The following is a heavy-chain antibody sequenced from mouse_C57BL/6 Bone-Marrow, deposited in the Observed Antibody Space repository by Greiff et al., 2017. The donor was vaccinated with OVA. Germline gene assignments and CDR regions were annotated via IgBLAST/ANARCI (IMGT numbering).Heavy chain of an antibody. J-gene: IGHJ4*01. Sequence: DVKLVESGGGLVQPGGSLKLSCAASGFTFSDYYMYWVRQTPEKRLEWVAYISNGGGSTYYPDTVKGRFTISRDNAKNTLYLQTSRLKSEDTAMYYCARHDYSNDAMDYWGQGTSVTVSS. CDR2: ISNGGGST. D-gene: IGHD2-4*01. CDR3: ARHDYSNDAMDY. V-gene: IGHV5-12*01. CDR1: GFTFSDYY.